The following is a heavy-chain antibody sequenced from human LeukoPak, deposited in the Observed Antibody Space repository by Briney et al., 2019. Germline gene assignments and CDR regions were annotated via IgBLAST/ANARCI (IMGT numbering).Heavy chain of an antibody. Sequence: GGSLRLSCAASGFTFSSYAMSWVRQAPGKGLEWVSAISGSGGSTYYADSVKGRFTISRDNSKNTLYLQMNSLRAEDTAVYYCAKGALYSSGPHYYYGMDVWGQGTTVTVSS. V-gene: IGHV3-23*01. CDR3: AKGALYSSGPHYYYGMDV. J-gene: IGHJ6*02. CDR2: ISGSGGST. D-gene: IGHD6-19*01. CDR1: GFTFSSYA.